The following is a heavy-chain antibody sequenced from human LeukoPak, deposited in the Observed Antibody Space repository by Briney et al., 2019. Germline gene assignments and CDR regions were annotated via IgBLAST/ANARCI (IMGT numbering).Heavy chain of an antibody. CDR2: IYSGGST. Sequence: PGGSLRLSCAASGLTVGSNYMTWVRQAPGKGLEWVSIIYSGGSTSYADSVKGRFTISRDNSKNTLYLQMNSLRAEDTAVYYCARDVVGATYFDWGQGTLVTVSS. CDR3: ARDVVGATYFD. V-gene: IGHV3-53*01. CDR1: GLTVGSNY. J-gene: IGHJ4*02. D-gene: IGHD1-26*01.